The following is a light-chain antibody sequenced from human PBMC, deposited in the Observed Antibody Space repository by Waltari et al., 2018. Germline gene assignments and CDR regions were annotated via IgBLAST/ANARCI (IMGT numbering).Light chain of an antibody. CDR1: NSDIGTYNY. Sequence: QSALTQPPSASGSPGQSVTISCSGPNSDIGTYNYVSWFQQHPGRAPKLLIYEVNKRPSGVPDRFSGSKSDNRASLTVSGLQADDEAVYHCSSYAGSNTLVFGGGTRLTVL. CDR3: SSYAGSNTLV. V-gene: IGLV2-8*01. CDR2: EVN. J-gene: IGLJ2*01.